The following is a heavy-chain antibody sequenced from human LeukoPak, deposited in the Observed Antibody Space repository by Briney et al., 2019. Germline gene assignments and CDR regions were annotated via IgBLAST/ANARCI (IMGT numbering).Heavy chain of an antibody. J-gene: IGHJ4*02. V-gene: IGHV4-34*01. CDR1: GGSFSGYY. CDR3: ARDVGTALVTGDY. Sequence: SETLSLTCAVYGGSFSGYYWSWVRQPPGQGLEWIGEIYHSGSANYNPSLKSRVTISVDKSKNQLSLKLISVTAADTAVYYCARDVGTALVTGDYWGQGTLVTVSS. D-gene: IGHD5-18*01. CDR2: IYHSGSA.